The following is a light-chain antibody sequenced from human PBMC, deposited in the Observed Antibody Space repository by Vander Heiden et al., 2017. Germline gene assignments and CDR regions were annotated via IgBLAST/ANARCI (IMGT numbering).Light chain of an antibody. CDR2: EDS. Sequence: SYELTQPPSVSVSPGQTASIICSGDKLGDRFTSWFQHKPGQSPVLLIYEDSKRPSGIPERFSGSTSGNTATLTISGTQAMDEADYYCQAWHSGIVFGVGTKLTVL. CDR1: KLGDRF. J-gene: IGLJ2*01. V-gene: IGLV3-1*01. CDR3: QAWHSGIV.